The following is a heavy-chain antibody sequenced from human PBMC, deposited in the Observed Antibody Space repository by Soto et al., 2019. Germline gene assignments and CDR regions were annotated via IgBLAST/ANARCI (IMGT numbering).Heavy chain of an antibody. J-gene: IGHJ4*02. Sequence: QVQLVESGGVLVKPGGSLRLSCAASGFTFSDYYMSWFRRPPGKGLEWLSYIDSGSRYKNYADSVKGRSTISRDNAQNTLHLELNSLKVEDTATYFCARGLLYGGDPPPSDYWGQGTGVTVSS. D-gene: IGHD3-10*01. CDR2: IDSGSRYK. V-gene: IGHV3-11*05. CDR1: GFTFSDYY. CDR3: ARGLLYGGDPPPSDY.